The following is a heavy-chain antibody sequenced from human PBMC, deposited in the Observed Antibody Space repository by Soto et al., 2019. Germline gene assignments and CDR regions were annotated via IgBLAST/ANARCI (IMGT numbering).Heavy chain of an antibody. V-gene: IGHV4-30-4*01. CDR3: ATMGTPVTGLYYFDY. J-gene: IGHJ4*02. CDR2: ISYSGTT. D-gene: IGHD4-17*01. Sequence: QVQLQESGPGLVKPSQTLSLTCTVSGGSISSGNYYWSWIRQPPGKGLECIGFISYSGTTYYNASLWXRXSXXVDTSKNQFSLDLNSVTAADTAVYYCATMGTPVTGLYYFDYWGQGTLVTVSS. CDR1: GGSISSGNYY.